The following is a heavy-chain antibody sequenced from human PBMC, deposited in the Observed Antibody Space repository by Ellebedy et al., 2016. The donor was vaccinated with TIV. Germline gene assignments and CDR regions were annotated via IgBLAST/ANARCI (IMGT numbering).Heavy chain of an antibody. CDR1: GFSFSSYA. CDR3: ARDFDS. CDR2: ITADSYTK. Sequence: PGGSLRLSCAASGFSFSSYAMNWVRQAPGKGLEWISYITADSYTKSYTDSVKGRFSISRDDAKNSLFLQLDSLRAEDTAVYYCARDFDSWGQGTLVTVS. V-gene: IGHV3-48*01. J-gene: IGHJ4*02.